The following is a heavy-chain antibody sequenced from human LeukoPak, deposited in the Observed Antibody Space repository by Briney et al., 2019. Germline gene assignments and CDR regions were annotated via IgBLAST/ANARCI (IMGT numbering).Heavy chain of an antibody. Sequence: GGSLRLSCAASGFTFSSYWMSWVRQAPGKGLEWVANIKQDGGEKYYVDSVKGRFTISRDNAKNSLYLQMNSLRAEDTAVYYCARAHPSYDFWSGYYPMVYWGQGTLVTVSS. CDR3: ARAHPSYDFWSGYYPMVY. CDR1: GFTFSSYW. D-gene: IGHD3-3*01. CDR2: IKQDGGEK. V-gene: IGHV3-7*03. J-gene: IGHJ4*02.